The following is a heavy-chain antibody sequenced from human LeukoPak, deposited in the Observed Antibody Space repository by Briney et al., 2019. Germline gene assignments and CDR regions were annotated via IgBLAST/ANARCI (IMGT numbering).Heavy chain of an antibody. CDR1: GGSISSGGYY. V-gene: IGHV4-31*03. CDR3: ARESRGVVATIDY. J-gene: IGHJ4*02. CDR2: IYYSRST. Sequence: SETLSLTCTVSGGSISSGGYYWSWIRQHPGKGLEWIGYIYYSRSTYYNPSLKSRVTISVYTSKNQFSLKLSSVTAADTAVYYCARESRGVVATIDYWGQGTLVTVSS. D-gene: IGHD5-12*01.